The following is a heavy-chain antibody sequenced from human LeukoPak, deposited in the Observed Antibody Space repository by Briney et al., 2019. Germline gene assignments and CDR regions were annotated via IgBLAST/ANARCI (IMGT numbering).Heavy chain of an antibody. D-gene: IGHD5-18*01. Sequence: ASVKVSCKASGCIFTSYFMHWVRQAPGQGLEWMGLINPSGGSTRYAQKFQGRVTMTRDMSTSTVYMELSSLRSEDTAVYYCARALPHRRLMDTTMEQHWFDPWGQGTLVTVSS. CDR3: ARALPHRRLMDTTMEQHWFDP. CDR2: INPSGGST. CDR1: GCIFTSYF. V-gene: IGHV1-46*01. J-gene: IGHJ5*02.